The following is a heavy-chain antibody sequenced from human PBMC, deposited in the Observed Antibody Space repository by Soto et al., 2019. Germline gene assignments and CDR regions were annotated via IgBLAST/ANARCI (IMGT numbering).Heavy chain of an antibody. CDR1: GFTFSSYG. D-gene: IGHD3-3*01. V-gene: IGHV3-30*18. CDR3: AKEMWDFWSGSNDAFDI. J-gene: IGHJ3*02. Sequence: GGSLRLSCAASGFTFSSYGMHWVHQAPGKGLEWVAVISYDGSNKYYADSVKGRFTISRDNSKNTLYLQMNSLRAEDTAVYYCAKEMWDFWSGSNDAFDIWGQGTMVTVSS. CDR2: ISYDGSNK.